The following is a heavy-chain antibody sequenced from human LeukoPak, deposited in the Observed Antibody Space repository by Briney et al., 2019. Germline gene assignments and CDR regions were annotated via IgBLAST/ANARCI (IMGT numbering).Heavy chain of an antibody. CDR1: GDSITSRTSC. V-gene: IGHV4-39*01. CDR2: MYHTGGT. J-gene: IGHJ4*02. Sequence: PSETLSLTCTVSGDSITSRTSCWSWIRQSPTNGLQWITCMYHTGGTFYSPSLRSRVVISLDASKNQFSLKLNSVTAADTAVYYCARHVAVAAKYDYWGQGTLVTVSS. D-gene: IGHD6-19*01. CDR3: ARHVAVAAKYDY.